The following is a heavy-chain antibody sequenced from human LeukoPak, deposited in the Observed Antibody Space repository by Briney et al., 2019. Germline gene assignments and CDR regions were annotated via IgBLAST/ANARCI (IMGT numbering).Heavy chain of an antibody. CDR2: INPAGRDT. CDR3: VSWGVTAGMQD. D-gene: IGHD2-2*01. V-gene: IGHV3-7*01. J-gene: IGHJ4*02. CDR1: GFTFSDYW. Sequence: PGGSLRLSCEGSGFTFSDYWMGWVRQAPGKGLEWVANINPAGRDTYYVDSVKGRFTISRDNAKKSTFLQMNSLRVEETAFYHCVSWGVTAGMQDWGQGTLVTVSS.